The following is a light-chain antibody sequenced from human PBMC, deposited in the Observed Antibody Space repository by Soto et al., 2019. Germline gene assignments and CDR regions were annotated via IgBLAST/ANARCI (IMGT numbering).Light chain of an antibody. Sequence: QSVLTQPASVSGSPGQSITISCTGTSSDVGGYDYVGWYQQHPGKAPKLMIYNVYNRPSGVSFRFSGSKSGNTASLTISGLQCEDDADSSCTAYKNRYISVFGTGTKDTV. V-gene: IGLV2-14*01. CDR2: NVY. CDR1: SSDVGGYDY. J-gene: IGLJ1*01. CDR3: TAYKNRYISV.